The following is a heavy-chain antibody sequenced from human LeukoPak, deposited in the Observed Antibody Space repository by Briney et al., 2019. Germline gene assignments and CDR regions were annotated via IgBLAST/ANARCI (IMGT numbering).Heavy chain of an antibody. Sequence: GGSLRLSCAASGFTFSNYAMSWVRQAPGRGLEWVSSIRGSVGGTYYADSVRGRFTISRDNSKNTLYLQMNSLRAEDTAIYYCSRDPNGDYVGAFDFQRWGQGTLVTVSS. V-gene: IGHV3-23*01. D-gene: IGHD4-17*01. CDR2: IRGSVGGT. J-gene: IGHJ1*01. CDR1: GFTFSNYA. CDR3: SRDPNGDYVGAFDFQR.